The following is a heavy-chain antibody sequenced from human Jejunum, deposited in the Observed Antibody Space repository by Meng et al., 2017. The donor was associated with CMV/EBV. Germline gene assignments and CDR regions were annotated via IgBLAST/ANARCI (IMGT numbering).Heavy chain of an antibody. Sequence: SWAASGFTFSSDWMSWVRQAPGKGLEWVANINEDGSEEYYIDSVRGRFSISRDNAKNTLYLQMNSLRAEDTAVYYCAKATDFDHWGQGTLVTVSS. CDR1: GFTFSSDW. D-gene: IGHD4-11*01. CDR3: AKATDFDH. V-gene: IGHV3-7*03. CDR2: INEDGSEE. J-gene: IGHJ4*02.